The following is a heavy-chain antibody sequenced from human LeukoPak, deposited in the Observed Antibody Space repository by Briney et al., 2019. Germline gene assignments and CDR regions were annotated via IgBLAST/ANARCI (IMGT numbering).Heavy chain of an antibody. D-gene: IGHD5-18*01. J-gene: IGHJ4*02. V-gene: IGHV4-31*03. CDR2: IYYGVNT. CDR3: ARGLSYGFVY. Sequence: PSETLSLTCTVSGGSISSSGGYYWSWIRQHPGKGLEWIGYIYYGVNTYYNPSLKSWITISADTSKNQFSLMLSSVTAADTAVYYCARGLSYGFVYWGQGTLVTVSS. CDR1: GGSISSSGGYY.